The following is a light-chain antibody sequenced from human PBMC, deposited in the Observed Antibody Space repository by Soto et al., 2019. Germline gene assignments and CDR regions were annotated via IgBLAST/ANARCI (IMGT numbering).Light chain of an antibody. CDR3: SSFTGSTTWV. J-gene: IGLJ3*02. CDR1: NVNIGGYDY. Sequence: QCALTQPASVSGSPGQSITISCTGTNVNIGGYDYVSWYQQHPGKAPKLLIYDVSKRPSGLSNRFSGSKSGNTASLTISGLLTEDEADYYCSSFTGSTTWVFGGGTKLTAL. V-gene: IGLV2-14*03. CDR2: DVS.